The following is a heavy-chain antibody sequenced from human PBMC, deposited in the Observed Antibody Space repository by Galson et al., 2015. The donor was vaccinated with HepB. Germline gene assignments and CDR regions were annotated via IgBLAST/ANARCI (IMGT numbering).Heavy chain of an antibody. CDR1: GFTFTNYA. CDR2: ISGGGANT. D-gene: IGHD6-13*01. V-gene: IGHV3-23*01. CDR3: AISTDTAAANDY. J-gene: IGHJ4*02. Sequence: SLRLSCAASGFTFTNYAMTWVRQAPGKGLEWVSAISGGGANTYYADSVKGRFTISRDNSKNTLSLQMNSLRAEDTAVYYCAISTDTAAANDYWGQGTLVTVSS.